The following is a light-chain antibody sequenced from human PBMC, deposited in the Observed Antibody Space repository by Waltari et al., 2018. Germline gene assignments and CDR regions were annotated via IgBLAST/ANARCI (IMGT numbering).Light chain of an antibody. V-gene: IGKV3-15*01. CDR2: DAS. Sequence: EIVMTQSPATLSVSPGERATLSCRASQSVNSNLAWYQQKPGQAPRHLICDASTRATGIPARFSGSGSGTEFTLTITNLQSEDSAVYFCQHYNIRPLTFGGGTKVAI. CDR3: QHYNIRPLT. CDR1: QSVNSN. J-gene: IGKJ4*01.